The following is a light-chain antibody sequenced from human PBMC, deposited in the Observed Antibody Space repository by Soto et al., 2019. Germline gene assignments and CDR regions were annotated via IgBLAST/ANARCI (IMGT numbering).Light chain of an antibody. Sequence: DIQMTQSPSSLSASVRDRVTITCRASQGISNYLAWYQQKPGKVPKLLIYAASTLQSGVPSRFSGSGSGTDFPFTISSLRPVDVAAYYCEKHDSAPWTFGQGTKVEIK. CDR3: EKHDSAPWT. CDR2: AAS. V-gene: IGKV1-27*01. CDR1: QGISNY. J-gene: IGKJ1*01.